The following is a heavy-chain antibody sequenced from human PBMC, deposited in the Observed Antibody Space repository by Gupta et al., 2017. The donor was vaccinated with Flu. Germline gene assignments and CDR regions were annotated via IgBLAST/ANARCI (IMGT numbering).Heavy chain of an antibody. Sequence: QVQLQESGPGLVKPSQTLSLPCTVSGGSISSGGYYWSWIRQHPGKGLEWIGYIYYSGSTYYNPSLKSRVTISVDTSKNQFSLKLSSVTAADTAVYYCASYQRAPVRPKGGAFDIWGQGTMVTVSS. D-gene: IGHD3-16*01. CDR2: IYYSGST. CDR3: ASYQRAPVRPKGGAFDI. V-gene: IGHV4-31*03. J-gene: IGHJ3*02. CDR1: GGSISSGGYY.